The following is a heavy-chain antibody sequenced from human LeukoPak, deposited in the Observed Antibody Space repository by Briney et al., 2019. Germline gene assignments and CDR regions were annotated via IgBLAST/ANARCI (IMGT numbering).Heavy chain of an antibody. Sequence: SETLSLTCTVSGGSISSDFWSWIRQPPGKGLEWIGYIYYSGSTNYNPSLKSRVTISVDTSKNQFSLKLSSVTAADTAVYYCARQKGDSSSSPDYWGQGTLVTVSS. J-gene: IGHJ4*02. CDR3: ARQKGDSSSSPDY. CDR1: GGSISSDF. V-gene: IGHV4-59*08. D-gene: IGHD6-6*01. CDR2: IYYSGST.